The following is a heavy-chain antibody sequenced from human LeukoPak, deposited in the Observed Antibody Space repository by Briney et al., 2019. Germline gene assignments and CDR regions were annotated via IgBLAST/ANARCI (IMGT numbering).Heavy chain of an antibody. CDR2: IYSGGST. Sequence: GGPLRLSCAASGFTVSSNYMSWVRQAPGKGLEWVSVIYSGGSTYYADSVKGRFTISRDNSKNTLYLQMNSLRAEDTAVYYCARVLGDSSGYYIDYWGQGTLVTVSS. D-gene: IGHD3-22*01. CDR1: GFTVSSNY. J-gene: IGHJ4*02. V-gene: IGHV3-66*02. CDR3: ARVLGDSSGYYIDY.